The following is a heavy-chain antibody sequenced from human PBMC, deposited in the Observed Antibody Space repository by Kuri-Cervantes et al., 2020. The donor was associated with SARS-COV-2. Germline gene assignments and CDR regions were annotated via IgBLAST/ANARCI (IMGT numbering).Heavy chain of an antibody. D-gene: IGHD1-20*01. CDR2: INPDGSYT. V-gene: IGHV3-74*01. CDR3: AKGSLTGTYYYGMDV. CDR1: GFTFSGHW. J-gene: IGHJ6*02. Sequence: GESLKISCAASGFTFSGHWIHWVRQAPGKGLVWVSRINPDGSYTNNADSVKGRFTISRDNSKNTLYLQMNSLRAEDTAVYYCAKGSLTGTYYYGMDVWGQGTTVTVSS.